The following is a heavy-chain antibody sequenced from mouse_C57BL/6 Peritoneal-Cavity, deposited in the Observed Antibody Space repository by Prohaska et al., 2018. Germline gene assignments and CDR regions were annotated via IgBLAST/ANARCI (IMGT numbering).Heavy chain of an antibody. D-gene: IGHD1-1*01. CDR1: GFTFSDYA. Sequence: EVQLVESGGGLVKPGGSLKLSCAASGFTFSDYAMHWFRQSPGKGLEWVEYISSGSSTSYDADTVKGRFTISRDNAKNTLFLQMTSLRSEDTAMYYCATPYYGSSSYWYFDVWGTGTTVTVSS. J-gene: IGHJ1*03. CDR2: ISSGSSTS. V-gene: IGHV5-17*01. CDR3: ATPYYGSSSYWYFDV.